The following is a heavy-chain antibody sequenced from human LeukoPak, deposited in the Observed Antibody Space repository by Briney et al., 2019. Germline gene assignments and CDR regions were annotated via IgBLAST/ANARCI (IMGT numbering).Heavy chain of an antibody. J-gene: IGHJ6*03. CDR1: GYTLTELS. V-gene: IGHV1-24*01. D-gene: IGHD3-10*01. CDR3: AANTMVRGVYNMDV. Sequence: GASVKVSCKVSGYTLTELSMHWVRQAPGKGLEWMGGFDPEDGETIYAQEFQGRVTMTEDTSTDTAYMELSSLRSEDTAVYYCAANTMVRGVYNMDVWGKGTTVTVSS. CDR2: FDPEDGET.